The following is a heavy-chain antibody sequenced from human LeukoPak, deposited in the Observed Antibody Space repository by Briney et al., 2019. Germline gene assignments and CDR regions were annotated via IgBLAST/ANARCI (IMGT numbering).Heavy chain of an antibody. CDR1: GYTXTSHG. Sequence: ASLKVSCKAFGYTXTSHGISGVRQAPGQGLEWMGWISAYNGDTKYAQKTQGRVTMTTDASTSTAYMELRSLRSDDTAMYYCARDPSNTSGFYAYLDSWGQGTLVTVSS. D-gene: IGHD6-19*01. CDR3: ARDPSNTSGFYAYLDS. J-gene: IGHJ4*02. V-gene: IGHV1-18*01. CDR2: ISAYNGDT.